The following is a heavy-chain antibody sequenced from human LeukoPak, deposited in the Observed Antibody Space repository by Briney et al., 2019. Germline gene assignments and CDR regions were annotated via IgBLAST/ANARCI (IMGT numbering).Heavy chain of an antibody. Sequence: GGSLRLSCAVSGFKFRDHWMDWVRRAPGKGLEWVGHIKNDGSETYYLDSLKGRFSISRDNTNNALYLQMNSLRVEDTAVYYCVKNDGWFHLAQWGQGTLVTVSS. D-gene: IGHD6-19*01. CDR3: VKNDGWFHLAQ. J-gene: IGHJ4*02. V-gene: IGHV3-7*03. CDR1: GFKFRDHW. CDR2: IKNDGSET.